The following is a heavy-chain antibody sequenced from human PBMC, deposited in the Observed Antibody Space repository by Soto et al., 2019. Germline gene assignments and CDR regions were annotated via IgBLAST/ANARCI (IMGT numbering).Heavy chain of an antibody. V-gene: IGHV3-53*01. CDR1: GFTVSSNY. D-gene: IGHD3-10*01. J-gene: IGHJ6*02. CDR2: IYSGGST. Sequence: EVQLVESGGGLIQPGGSLRLSCAASGFTVSSNYMSWVRQAPGKGLECVSVIYSGGSTYYADSVKGRFTISRDNSKNTLYLQMNSLRAEDTAVYYCARDTREFLKSGMAVWGQGTTVTVSS. CDR3: ARDTREFLKSGMAV.